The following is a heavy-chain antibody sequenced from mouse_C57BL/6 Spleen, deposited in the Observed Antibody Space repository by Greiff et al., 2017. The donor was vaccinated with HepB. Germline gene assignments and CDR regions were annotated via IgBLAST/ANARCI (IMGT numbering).Heavy chain of an antibody. J-gene: IGHJ4*01. D-gene: IGHD1-1*01. Sequence: QVQLKQSGAELVRPGSSVKLSCKASGYTFTSYWMDWVKQRPGQGLEWIGNIYPSDSETHYNQKFKDKATLTVDKSSSTAYMQLSSLTSEDSAVYYCARTGYYGSSLYAMDYWGQGTSVTVSS. V-gene: IGHV1-61*01. CDR2: IYPSDSET. CDR3: ARTGYYGSSLYAMDY. CDR1: GYTFTSYW.